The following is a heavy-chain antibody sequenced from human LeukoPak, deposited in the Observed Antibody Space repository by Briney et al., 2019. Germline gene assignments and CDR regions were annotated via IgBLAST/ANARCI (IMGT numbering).Heavy chain of an antibody. Sequence: GGSLRLSCAASGFTLRSYSMNWVRQAPGKGLEWVSYISSSSSTISYADSVKGRFTISSDNAKNSLYLQMNSLRAEDTAVYYCARDWDTMVRGAKYYYMDVWGKGTTVTVSS. CDR3: ARDWDTMVRGAKYYYMDV. V-gene: IGHV3-48*01. J-gene: IGHJ6*03. CDR2: ISSSSSTI. CDR1: GFTLRSYS. D-gene: IGHD3-10*01.